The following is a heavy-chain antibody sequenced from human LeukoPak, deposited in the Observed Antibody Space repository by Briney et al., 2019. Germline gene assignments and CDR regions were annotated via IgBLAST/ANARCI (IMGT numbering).Heavy chain of an antibody. CDR3: AKTRDKWLRFGFDY. CDR1: GFTFSDYY. CDR2: ISSSGSTI. V-gene: IGHV3-11*04. D-gene: IGHD5-12*01. Sequence: GGSLRLSCAASGFTFSDYYMSWIRQAPGKGLEWVSYISSSGSTIYYADSVKGRFTISRDNSKNTLYLQMNSLRAEDTAVYYCAKTRDKWLRFGFDYWGQGTLVTVSS. J-gene: IGHJ4*02.